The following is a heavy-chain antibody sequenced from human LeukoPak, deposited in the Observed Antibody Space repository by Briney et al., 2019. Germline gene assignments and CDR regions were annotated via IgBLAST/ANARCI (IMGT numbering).Heavy chain of an antibody. CDR3: ARVRYDSAGWDYYYYMDV. V-gene: IGHV4-4*02. Sequence: KTSETLSLTCAVSGGSISSSNWWSWVRQPPGKGLEWIGVIYHSGSTNYNPSLKSRVTISVDKSKNQFSLKMSSVTAADTAVYYCARVRYDSAGWDYYYYMDVWGKGTTVTVSS. J-gene: IGHJ6*03. D-gene: IGHD3-22*01. CDR1: GGSISSSNW. CDR2: IYHSGST.